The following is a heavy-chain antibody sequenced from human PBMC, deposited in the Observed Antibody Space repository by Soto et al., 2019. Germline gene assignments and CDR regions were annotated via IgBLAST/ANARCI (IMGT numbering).Heavy chain of an antibody. J-gene: IGHJ5*02. D-gene: IGHD6-13*01. CDR3: ARDYVAGAVYNWFDP. CDR1: GGTFSSYA. Sequence: GASVKVSCKASGGTFSSYAISWVRQAPGQGLEWMGGIIPIFGTANYAQKFQGRVTITADESTSTAYMELSSLRSEDTAVYYCARDYVAGAVYNWFDPWGQGTLVTVSS. CDR2: IIPIFGTA. V-gene: IGHV1-69*13.